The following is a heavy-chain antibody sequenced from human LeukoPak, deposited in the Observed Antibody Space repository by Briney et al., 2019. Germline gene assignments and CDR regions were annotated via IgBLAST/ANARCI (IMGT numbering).Heavy chain of an antibody. CDR2: INPSGGST. J-gene: IGHJ4*02. CDR1: GYTFTSYY. Sequence: ASVKVSCKASGYTFTSYYMNWVRQAPGQGLEWMGIINPSGGSTSYAQKFQGRVTMTRDTSTSTVYMELSSLRSEDTAVYYCARGWGDIVVVPAALRRYYFDYWGQGTLVTVSS. V-gene: IGHV1-46*01. CDR3: ARGWGDIVVVPAALRRYYFDY. D-gene: IGHD2-2*01.